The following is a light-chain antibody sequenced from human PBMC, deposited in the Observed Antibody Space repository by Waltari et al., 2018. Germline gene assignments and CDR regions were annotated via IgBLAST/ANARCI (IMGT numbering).Light chain of an antibody. CDR1: SSNIGSNT. Sequence: QSVLTQPPSASGTPGQRVTISCSGSSSNIGSNTVSWYQQLPDTAPKLLIYINTQRPSEFSDRFSRSKSCTSSSLAISGRQSEDEADYYCAAWDDSRCYVFGTGTKVTVL. CDR3: AAWDDSRCYV. CDR2: INT. J-gene: IGLJ1*01. V-gene: IGLV1-44*01.